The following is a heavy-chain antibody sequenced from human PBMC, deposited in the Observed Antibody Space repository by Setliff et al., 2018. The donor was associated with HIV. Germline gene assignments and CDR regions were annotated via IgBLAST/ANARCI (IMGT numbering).Heavy chain of an antibody. Sequence: SETLSLTCTVSGGSISSYYWSWIRQPPGKGLEWIGYISYSGSTNYNPSLKSRVTILVDTSKNHFSLKLTSVTAADTAVYYCARNFGLSPSGKYYYYYGMDIWGQGTTVTVSS. J-gene: IGHJ6*02. V-gene: IGHV4-59*01. CDR2: ISYSGST. CDR1: GGSISSYY. CDR3: ARNFGLSPSGKYYYYYGMDI. D-gene: IGHD3-10*01.